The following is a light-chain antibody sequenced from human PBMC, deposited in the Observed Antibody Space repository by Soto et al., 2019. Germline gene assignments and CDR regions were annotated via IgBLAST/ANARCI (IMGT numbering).Light chain of an antibody. CDR1: QSVSSN. CDR3: QQYNNWPQKT. J-gene: IGKJ1*01. CDR2: GAS. V-gene: IGKV3-15*01. Sequence: EIVMTQSPATLSESPGERATLSCRASQSVSSNLAWYQQKPGQAPRLLIYGASTRATGIPARFSGSGSGTEFTLTISSLQSEDFAVYYCQQYNNWPQKTFGQGTKVEIK.